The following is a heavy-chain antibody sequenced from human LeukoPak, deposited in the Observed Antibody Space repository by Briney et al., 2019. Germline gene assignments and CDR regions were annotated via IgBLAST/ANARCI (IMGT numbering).Heavy chain of an antibody. J-gene: IGHJ4*02. D-gene: IGHD3-10*01. CDR2: IKQDGTGK. CDR3: AKDRVFELWFEEASPYYFDY. CDR1: GFSFTTYW. V-gene: IGHV3-7*01. Sequence: GGSLRLSCAASGFSFTTYWMSWVRQAPGKGLEWVANIKQDGTGKYYVDSVKGRFTISRDNAKSSLYLQMNSLRVDDTAVYYCAKDRVFELWFEEASPYYFDYWGQGTLVTVSS.